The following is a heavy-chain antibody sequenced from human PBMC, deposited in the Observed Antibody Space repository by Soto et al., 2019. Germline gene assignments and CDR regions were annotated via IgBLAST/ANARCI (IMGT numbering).Heavy chain of an antibody. D-gene: IGHD5-12*01. CDR2: ISSSSSYI. V-gene: IGHV3-21*01. Sequence: EVQLVESGGGLVKPGGSLRLSCAASGFTFSYFSMNWVRQVPGKGLEWVSSISSSSSYIYNADSVKGRFTISRDNAKNSLYLQMNSLRAEDKAIYYCARDRDSGYDFDYWGQGTLVTVSS. CDR1: GFTFSYFS. J-gene: IGHJ4*02. CDR3: ARDRDSGYDFDY.